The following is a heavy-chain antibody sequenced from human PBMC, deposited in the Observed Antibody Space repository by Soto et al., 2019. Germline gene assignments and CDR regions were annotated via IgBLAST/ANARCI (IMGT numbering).Heavy chain of an antibody. V-gene: IGHV1-3*01. CDR1: GYTFTSYA. Sequence: ASVQVSCKASGYTFTSYAMHWVRQAPGQRLEWMGWINAGNGNTKYSQKFQGRVTITRDTSASTAYMEMSSLRSEDTAVYYCARDWNYDILTGYPLNWFDPWGQGTRVTVSS. CDR2: INAGNGNT. D-gene: IGHD3-9*01. J-gene: IGHJ5*02. CDR3: ARDWNYDILTGYPLNWFDP.